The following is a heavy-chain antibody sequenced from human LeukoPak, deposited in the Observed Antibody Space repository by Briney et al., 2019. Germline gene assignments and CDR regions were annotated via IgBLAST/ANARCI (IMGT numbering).Heavy chain of an antibody. CDR1: KFTFRNYD. J-gene: IGHJ4*02. Sequence: PGGSLRLSCAASKFTFRNYDMSWVRQAPGKGLEWVSAIFASGGTTYYADSVKGRSTISRDNSKNTLSLQMNSLGAEDTAVYYCAKRQCSGFNCAFFDYWGQGTLVTVSS. D-gene: IGHD2-15*01. CDR3: AKRQCSGFNCAFFDY. CDR2: IFASGGTT. V-gene: IGHV3-23*01.